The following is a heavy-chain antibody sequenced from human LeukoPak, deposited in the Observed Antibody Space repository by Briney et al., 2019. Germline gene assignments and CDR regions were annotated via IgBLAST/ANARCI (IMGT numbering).Heavy chain of an antibody. CDR2: ISGDSSYI. D-gene: IGHD3-9*01. CDR3: TYDILTGFDY. CDR1: GFTFSSYS. V-gene: IGHV3-21*01. J-gene: IGHJ4*02. Sequence: PGGSLRLSCAASGFTFSSYSMNWVRQAPGKGLEWVSSISGDSSYIYYADSVKGRFTISRDNAKNSLYLQMNSLRAEDTAVYYCTYDILTGFDYWGQGTLVTVSS.